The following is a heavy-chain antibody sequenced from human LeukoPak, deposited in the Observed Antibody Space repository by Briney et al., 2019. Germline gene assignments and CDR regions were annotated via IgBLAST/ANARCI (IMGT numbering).Heavy chain of an antibody. CDR3: AKVGYCSSTSCYHWVEYYYGMDV. CDR2: ISGSGGST. J-gene: IGHJ6*02. D-gene: IGHD2-2*01. CDR1: GFTFSSYA. V-gene: IGHV3-23*01. Sequence: PGGSLRLSCAASGFTFSSYAMSWVRQAPGEGLEWVSAISGSGGSTYYADSVKGRFTISRDNSKNTLYLQMNSLRPEDTAVYYCAKVGYCSSTSCYHWVEYYYGMDVWGQGTTVTVSS.